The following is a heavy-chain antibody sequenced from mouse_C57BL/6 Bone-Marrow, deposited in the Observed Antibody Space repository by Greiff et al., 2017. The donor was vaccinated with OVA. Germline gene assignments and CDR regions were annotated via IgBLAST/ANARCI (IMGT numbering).Heavy chain of an antibody. D-gene: IGHD4-1*01. CDR3: ARGDWDYFDY. CDR2: IYPGSGNT. CDR1: GYTFTDYY. V-gene: IGHV1-84*01. Sequence: LVEPGPELVKPGASVKISCKASGYTFTDYYINWVKQRPGQGLEWIGWIYPGSGNTKYNEKFKGKATLTVDTSSSTAYMQLSSLTSEDSAVYFCARGDWDYFDYWGQGTTLTVSS. J-gene: IGHJ2*01.